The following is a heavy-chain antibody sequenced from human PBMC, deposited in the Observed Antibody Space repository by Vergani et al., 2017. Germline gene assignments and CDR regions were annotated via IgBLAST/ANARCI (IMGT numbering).Heavy chain of an antibody. V-gene: IGHV4-59*01. Sequence: QVQLQESGPGLVKPSETLSLTCTVSGGSISSYYWSWIRQPPGKGLEWIGYIYYSGSTNYNPSLKSRVTISVDTSKNQFSLKLSSVTAADTAVYYCARDSQDYYDSSGYNRYYYYYGMDVWGQGTTVTVSS. CDR3: ARDSQDYYDSSGYNRYYYYYGMDV. CDR1: GGSISSYY. J-gene: IGHJ6*02. D-gene: IGHD3-22*01. CDR2: IYYSGST.